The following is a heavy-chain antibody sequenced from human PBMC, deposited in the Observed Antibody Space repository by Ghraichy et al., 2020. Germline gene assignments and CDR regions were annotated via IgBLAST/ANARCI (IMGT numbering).Heavy chain of an antibody. CDR3: ARWSAVIDY. CDR2: INTDGSSP. D-gene: IGHD6-25*01. V-gene: IGHV3-74*01. CDR1: GFTFSSYW. Sequence: GGSLRLSCAASGFTFSSYWMHWVRQAPGKGLVWVSRINTDGSSPNYADSVKGRFTISRDNAKNTLFLQMNSLKTEDTAVYYCARWSAVIDYWGQGTLVTVPS. J-gene: IGHJ4*02.